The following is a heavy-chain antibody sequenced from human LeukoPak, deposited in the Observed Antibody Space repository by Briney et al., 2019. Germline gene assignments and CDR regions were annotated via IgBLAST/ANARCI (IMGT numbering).Heavy chain of an antibody. V-gene: IGHV1-24*01. Sequence: ASVKVSCKVSGYTLTELSMHWVRQAPGEGLEWMGGFDPEDGETIYAQKFQGRVTMTEDTSTDTAYMELSSLRSEDTAVYYCATDAAGTPYYFDYWGQGTLVTVSS. CDR2: FDPEDGET. CDR3: ATDAAGTPYYFDY. J-gene: IGHJ4*02. CDR1: GYTLTELS. D-gene: IGHD6-13*01.